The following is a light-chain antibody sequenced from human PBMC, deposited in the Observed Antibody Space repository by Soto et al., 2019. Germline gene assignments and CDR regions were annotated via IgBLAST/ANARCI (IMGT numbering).Light chain of an antibody. Sequence: EIMMKQSPATLSVSPGERATLSCRASQSVRSNLAWYQQKPGQAPRLLIYGASTRATGIPARFSGSGSGTEFTLTISSLQSEDFAVYYCQQYSNWPPGTFCQGTKVDVK. V-gene: IGKV3-15*01. CDR1: QSVRSN. CDR3: QQYSNWPPGT. CDR2: GAS. J-gene: IGKJ1*01.